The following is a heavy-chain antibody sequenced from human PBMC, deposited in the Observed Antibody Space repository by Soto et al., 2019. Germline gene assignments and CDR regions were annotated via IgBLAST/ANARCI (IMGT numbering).Heavy chain of an antibody. Sequence: GGSLRLSCAASGFTFSSYSMNWVRQAPGKGLEWVSSISSSSSYIYYADSVKGRFTISRDNAKNSLYLQMNSLRAEDTAVYYCARELRTAMVKFGCGMDVWGQGTTVTVSS. D-gene: IGHD5-18*01. CDR3: ARELRTAMVKFGCGMDV. CDR1: GFTFSSYS. V-gene: IGHV3-21*01. J-gene: IGHJ6*02. CDR2: ISSSSSYI.